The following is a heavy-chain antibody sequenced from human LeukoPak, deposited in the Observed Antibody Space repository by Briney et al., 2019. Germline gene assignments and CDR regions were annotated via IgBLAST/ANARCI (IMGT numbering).Heavy chain of an antibody. CDR1: GGSFSGYY. J-gene: IGHJ5*02. CDR3: ARRKYSSGWYGNWFDP. Sequence: PSETLSLTCAVYGGSFSGYYWSWIRQPPGKGLEWSGEINHSGSTNYNPSLKSRVTISVDTSKNQFSLKLSSVTAADTAVYYCARRKYSSGWYGNWFDPWGQGTLVTVSS. CDR2: INHSGST. V-gene: IGHV4-34*01. D-gene: IGHD6-19*01.